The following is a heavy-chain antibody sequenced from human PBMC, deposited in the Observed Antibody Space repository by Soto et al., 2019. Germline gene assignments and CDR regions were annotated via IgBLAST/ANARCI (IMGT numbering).Heavy chain of an antibody. CDR2: IYYSGTT. Sequence: SETLSLTWTVSGGSVSSGSYYWSWMRQPPGKGLEWIGYIYYSGTTHYNPSLKSRVSIAVDTSKKQFSLKLTSVTASDTSVYDCARGRTEDPTFFDYWGRGALVNVSS. CDR1: GGSVSSGSYY. V-gene: IGHV4-61*01. J-gene: IGHJ4*02. D-gene: IGHD3-16*01. CDR3: ARGRTEDPTFFDY.